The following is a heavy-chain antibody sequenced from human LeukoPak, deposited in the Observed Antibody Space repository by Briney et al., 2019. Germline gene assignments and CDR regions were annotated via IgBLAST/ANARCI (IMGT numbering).Heavy chain of an antibody. J-gene: IGHJ5*02. CDR3: ARDQSGSYYGWFDP. D-gene: IGHD1-26*01. Sequence: ASVKVSCKASGYTFTSYGISWVRQAPGQGLEWMGWISAYNGNTNYAQKLQGRVTMTTDTSTSTAYMELRSLRSDDTAVYCCARDQSGSYYGWFDPWGQGTLVTVSS. CDR2: ISAYNGNT. V-gene: IGHV1-18*01. CDR1: GYTFTSYG.